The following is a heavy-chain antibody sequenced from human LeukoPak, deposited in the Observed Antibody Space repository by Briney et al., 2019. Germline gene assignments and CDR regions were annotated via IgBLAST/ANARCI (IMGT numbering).Heavy chain of an antibody. Sequence: ASVKVSCKASGGTFSSYAISWVRQAPGQGLEWMGWISAYNGNTNYAQKLQGRVTMTTDTSTSTAYMELRSLRSDDTAVYYCARIQMGSRRTGTISRSFDYWGQGTLVTVSS. CDR2: ISAYNGNT. CDR3: ARIQMGSRRTGTISRSFDY. CDR1: GGTFSSYA. J-gene: IGHJ4*02. D-gene: IGHD1-1*01. V-gene: IGHV1-18*01.